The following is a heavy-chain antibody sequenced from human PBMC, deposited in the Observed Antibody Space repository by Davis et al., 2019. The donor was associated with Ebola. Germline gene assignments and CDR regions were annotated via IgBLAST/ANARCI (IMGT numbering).Heavy chain of an antibody. D-gene: IGHD6-13*01. V-gene: IGHV3-30*02. CDR3: AKSISSSWSFGFAFDI. J-gene: IGHJ3*02. Sequence: GESLKISCAASGFTFSSYWMSWVRQAPGKGLEWVAFIRYDGSNKYYADSVKGRFTISRDNSKNTLYLQMNSLRAEDTAVYYCAKSISSSWSFGFAFDIWGQGTMVTVSS. CDR2: IRYDGSNK. CDR1: GFTFSSYW.